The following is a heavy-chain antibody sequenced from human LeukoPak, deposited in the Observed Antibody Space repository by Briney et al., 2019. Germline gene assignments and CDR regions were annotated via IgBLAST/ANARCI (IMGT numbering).Heavy chain of an antibody. CDR2: IYYHGST. V-gene: IGHV4-61*01. D-gene: IGHD6-13*01. Sequence: SETLSLTCTVSGDPISSYSNYKWSWIRQPPGKGLECIGYIYYHGSTNYNPSLKSRVTFSVDTSKNQFSLKLSSVTAADTAVDYCAREYSAFDYWGQGTLVTVSS. CDR1: GDPISSYSNYK. CDR3: AREYSAFDY. J-gene: IGHJ4*02.